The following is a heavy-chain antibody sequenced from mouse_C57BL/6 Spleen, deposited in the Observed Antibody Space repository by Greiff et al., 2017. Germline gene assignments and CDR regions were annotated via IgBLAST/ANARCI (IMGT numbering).Heavy chain of an antibody. J-gene: IGHJ1*03. CDR1: GYTFTSYW. D-gene: IGHD2-3*01. V-gene: IGHV1-53*01. Sequence: QVQLQQPGTELVKPGASVKLSCKASGYTFTSYWMHWVKQRPGQGLEWIGNINPSNGGTNYNEKFKSKATLTVDKSSSTAYMQLSSLTSEDSAVYYCARSPLDGYYPYWYFDVWGTGTTVTVSS. CDR2: INPSNGGT. CDR3: ARSPLDGYYPYWYFDV.